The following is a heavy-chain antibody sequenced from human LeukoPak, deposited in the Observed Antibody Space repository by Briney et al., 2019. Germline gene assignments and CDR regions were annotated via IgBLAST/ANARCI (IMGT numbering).Heavy chain of an antibody. CDR2: ISSSSSTI. CDR3: ARSRGSSGSYPFDY. V-gene: IGHV3-48*01. D-gene: IGHD1-26*01. J-gene: IGHJ4*02. Sequence: PGGSLRLSCAASGFTFSRYSMNWVRQAPGKGLEWVSYISSSSSTIYYAGSVKGRFTISRDNAKNSLFLQMNSLRAEDTAVYYCARSRGSSGSYPFDYWGQGTLVTVSS. CDR1: GFTFSRYS.